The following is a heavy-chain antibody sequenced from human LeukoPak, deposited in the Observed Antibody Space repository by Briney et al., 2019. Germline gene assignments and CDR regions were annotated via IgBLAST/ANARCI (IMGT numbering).Heavy chain of an antibody. Sequence: GGSLRLSCAASGFTFSSYGMSWVRQAPGKGLEWVSAISGSGGGTYYADSVKGRFAFSRDNSKHMLYLQMNSLRAEDTAVYHCAKDRGDGYNSFDYWGQGILVTVSS. V-gene: IGHV3-23*01. D-gene: IGHD5-24*01. CDR1: GFTFSSYG. CDR3: AKDRGDGYNSFDY. J-gene: IGHJ4*02. CDR2: ISGSGGGT.